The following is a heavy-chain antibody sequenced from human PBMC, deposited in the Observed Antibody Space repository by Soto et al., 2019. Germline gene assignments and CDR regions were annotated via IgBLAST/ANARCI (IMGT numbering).Heavy chain of an antibody. Sequence: SETLSLTCAVSGGPISISNWWTWVRQSPGQGLEWIGEISPTGSTNYNPSLKSRVSMSVDNSKNQLSLKLSYVTAADTAIYYCAKWHPMDPWGQGSLVTVS. V-gene: IGHV4-4*02. CDR3: AKWHPMDP. CDR2: ISPTGST. CDR1: GGPISISNW. D-gene: IGHD2-8*01. J-gene: IGHJ5*02.